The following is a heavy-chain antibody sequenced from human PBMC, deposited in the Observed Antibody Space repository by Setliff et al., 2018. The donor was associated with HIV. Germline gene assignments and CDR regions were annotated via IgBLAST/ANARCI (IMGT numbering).Heavy chain of an antibody. CDR1: GYSFTKYW. CDR3: ARRPVSDTFDV. CDR2: ISPSDSDT. V-gene: IGHV5-51*01. Sequence: PGESLKISCKGSGYSFTKYWIAWVRQTPGKGLEWMGIISPSDSDTRHSPSFQGQVTMSADKSVSTAYLQWNSLKASDTAMYYCARRPVSDTFDVWGQGTMVTVSS. J-gene: IGHJ3*01.